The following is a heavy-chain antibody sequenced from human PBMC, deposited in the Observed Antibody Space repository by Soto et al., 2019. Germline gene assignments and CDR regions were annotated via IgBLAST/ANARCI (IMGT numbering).Heavy chain of an antibody. J-gene: IGHJ6*02. CDR1: GFTFSAHT. V-gene: IGHV3-21*02. CDR2: ISKSSTYI. Sequence: EVQVVESGGGLVKPGGSLRLSCVVSGFTFSAHTMNWVRQDAATGLTWVAAISKSSTYIFYANSVKGRFTISRDNAKNSLYLQMNTLRAEDTAVYFCAGGDSRVYPGMGVWGLGTTVIVSS. CDR3: AGGDSRVYPGMGV. D-gene: IGHD3-22*01.